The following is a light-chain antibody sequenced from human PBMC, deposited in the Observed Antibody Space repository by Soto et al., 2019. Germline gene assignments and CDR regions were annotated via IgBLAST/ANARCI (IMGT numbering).Light chain of an antibody. V-gene: IGKV3-20*01. CDR3: QQFASSPQT. CDR1: QSVINNY. J-gene: IGKJ1*01. CDR2: GAS. Sequence: EIVLTQSPGTLSLSPGERATLSCRASQSVINNYLAWYQQKPGQAPRLLIYGASNRATGIPDRFSGSGSGTDFTLTISSLEPEDSAVYYCQQFASSPQTFGQGTKVDIK.